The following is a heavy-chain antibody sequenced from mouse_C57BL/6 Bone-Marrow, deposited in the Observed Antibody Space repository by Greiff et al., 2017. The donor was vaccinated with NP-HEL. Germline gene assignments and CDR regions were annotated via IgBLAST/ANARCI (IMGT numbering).Heavy chain of an antibody. V-gene: IGHV1-69*01. Sequence: QVQLQQPGAELVMPGASVKLSCKASGYTFTSYWMHWVKQRPGQGLEWIGEIDPSDSYTNYNQKFKGKSTLTVDKASSTAYMQLSSLTSEDSAVYYCGRKEGGYYRFAYWGQGTLVTVSA. CDR3: GRKEGGYYRFAY. CDR2: IDPSDSYT. J-gene: IGHJ3*01. D-gene: IGHD2-3*01. CDR1: GYTFTSYW.